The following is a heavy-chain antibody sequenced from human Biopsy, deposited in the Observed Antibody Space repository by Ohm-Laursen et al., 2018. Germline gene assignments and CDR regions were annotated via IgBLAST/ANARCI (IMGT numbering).Heavy chain of an antibody. Sequence: SLRLSCAASGFTFSDYYMIWVRQAPGRGLEWVSYISGSGTLIYYRDSVKGRFTISRDSAKNSLYLQMDSLRAEDTAVYYCARRRELDYGDGAGTAWFDPWGQGTLVTVSS. CDR3: ARRRELDYGDGAGTAWFDP. CDR1: GFTFSDYY. D-gene: IGHD4-17*01. CDR2: ISGSGTLI. V-gene: IGHV3-11*01. J-gene: IGHJ5*02.